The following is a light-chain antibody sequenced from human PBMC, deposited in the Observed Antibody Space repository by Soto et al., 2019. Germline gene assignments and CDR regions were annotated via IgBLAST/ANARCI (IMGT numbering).Light chain of an antibody. CDR1: QSVSNN. Sequence: EIVMTQSPATLSVSPGERATLSCRASQSVSNNLAWYQKKPGQAPRLLIYGASTRAIGIPARFSGSGSGTAFPLTISSLQSEDFAFYYCHQYNNWWTFGHGTRVHIK. CDR2: GAS. J-gene: IGKJ1*01. CDR3: HQYNNWWT. V-gene: IGKV3-15*01.